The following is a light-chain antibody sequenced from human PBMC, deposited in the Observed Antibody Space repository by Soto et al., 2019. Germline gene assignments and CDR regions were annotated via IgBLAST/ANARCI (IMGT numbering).Light chain of an antibody. J-gene: IGLJ3*02. CDR1: GSNIGTNS. CDR2: NNY. Sequence: QAVVTQPPSASETPEQRVIISCSGGGSNIGTNSVSWYQHLPGTAPKLLIYNNYQRPSGVPDRFSGSKSGTSASLAISGLQSEDEADYYCAAWDDSLKALLFGGGTKLTVL. V-gene: IGLV1-44*01. CDR3: AAWDDSLKALL.